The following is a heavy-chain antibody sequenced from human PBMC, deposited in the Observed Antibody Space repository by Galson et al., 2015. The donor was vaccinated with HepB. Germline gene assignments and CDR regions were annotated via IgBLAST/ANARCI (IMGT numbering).Heavy chain of an antibody. V-gene: IGHV3-11*06. CDR2: ISSSSSYT. CDR3: ARAGGRSGYYPYWYFDL. Sequence: SLRLSCAASGFTFSDYYMSWIRQAPGKGLEWVSYISSSSSYTNYADSVKGRFTISRDNAKNSLYLQMNSLRAEDTAVYYCARAGGRSGYYPYWYFDLWGRGTLVTVSS. D-gene: IGHD3-22*01. J-gene: IGHJ2*01. CDR1: GFTFSDYY.